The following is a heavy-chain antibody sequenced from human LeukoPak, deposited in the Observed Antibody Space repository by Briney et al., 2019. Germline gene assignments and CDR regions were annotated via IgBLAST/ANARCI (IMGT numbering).Heavy chain of an antibody. CDR2: IYYSGST. Sequence: KPSETLSLTCTVSGGSISSYYWSWIRQPPGKGLEWIGYIYYSGSTNHNPSLKSRVTISVDTSKNQFSLKLSSVTAADTAVYYCARPYYDSSDYYFTSWGQGILVTVSS. V-gene: IGHV4-59*08. J-gene: IGHJ4*02. CDR1: GGSISSYY. D-gene: IGHD3-22*01. CDR3: ARPYYDSSDYYFTS.